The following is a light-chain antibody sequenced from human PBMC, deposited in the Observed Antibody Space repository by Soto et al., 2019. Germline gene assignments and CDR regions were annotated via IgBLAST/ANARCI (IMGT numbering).Light chain of an antibody. CDR1: QSVSSY. J-gene: IGKJ1*01. V-gene: IGKV3-11*01. CDR3: QQRSSWPLT. CDR2: DAS. Sequence: EIVLTQSPATLSLSPGERATLSCTASQSVSSYLAWYQQKPGQAPRLLIYDASNRATGIPARFSGSGSGTDFTLTISSLEPEDFAVYYCQQRSSWPLTFGQGTKVEIK.